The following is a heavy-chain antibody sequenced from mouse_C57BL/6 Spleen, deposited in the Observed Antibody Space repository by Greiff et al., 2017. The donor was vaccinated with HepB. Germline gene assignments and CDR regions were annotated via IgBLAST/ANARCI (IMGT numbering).Heavy chain of an antibody. D-gene: IGHD2-4*01. CDR2: IDPSDSYT. Sequence: QVQLQQPGAELVKPGASVKLSCKASGYTFTSYWMQWVKQRPGQGLEWIGEIDPSDSYTNYNQKFKGKATLTVDTSSSTAYMQLSSLTSEDSAVYYCAPFDYPFAYWGQGTLVTVSA. J-gene: IGHJ3*01. V-gene: IGHV1-50*01. CDR3: APFDYPFAY. CDR1: GYTFTSYW.